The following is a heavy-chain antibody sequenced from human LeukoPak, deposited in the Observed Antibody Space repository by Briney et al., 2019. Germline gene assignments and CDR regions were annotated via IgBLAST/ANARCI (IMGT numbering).Heavy chain of an antibody. J-gene: IGHJ4*02. Sequence: SETLSLTCAVYGGSFSGYSWNWIRQPPVKGLEWIGEINHCGGTNYNPSLKSRVTISVDTSKKQFSLKLSSVTAADTAVYYCARGVDYYGVWGQGTLVTVSS. V-gene: IGHV4-34*01. CDR1: GGSFSGYS. CDR3: ARGVDYYGV. D-gene: IGHD3-10*01. CDR2: INHCGGT.